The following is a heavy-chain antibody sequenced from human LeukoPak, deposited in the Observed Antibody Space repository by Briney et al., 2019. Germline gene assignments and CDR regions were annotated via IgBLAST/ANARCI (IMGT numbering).Heavy chain of an antibody. CDR1: GFTFNTYW. CDR2: IKGDGSEK. Sequence: GGSLRLSCAASGFTFNTYWMSWVRQAPGRGLEWVATIKGDGSEKYYVDPVKGRFTISRDNAKNSLYLQLNSLRVEDTAVYYCARLLGDRTIYDYWGQGTLVTVSS. J-gene: IGHJ4*02. V-gene: IGHV3-7*01. CDR3: ARLLGDRTIYDY. D-gene: IGHD1-26*01.